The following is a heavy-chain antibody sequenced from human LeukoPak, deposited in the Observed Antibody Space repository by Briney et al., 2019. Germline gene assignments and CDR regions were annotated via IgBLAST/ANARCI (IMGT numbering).Heavy chain of an antibody. CDR2: IYYSGST. CDR1: GGSISSYY. Sequence: SETLSLTCTVSGGSISSYYWSWIRQPPGKGLEWIGYIYYSGSTNYNPSLKSRVTISVDKSKNQFSLKLSSVTAADTAVYYCARRGHYYYDSSGYYPYDYWGQGTLVTVSS. J-gene: IGHJ4*02. V-gene: IGHV4-59*12. D-gene: IGHD3-22*01. CDR3: ARRGHYYYDSSGYYPYDY.